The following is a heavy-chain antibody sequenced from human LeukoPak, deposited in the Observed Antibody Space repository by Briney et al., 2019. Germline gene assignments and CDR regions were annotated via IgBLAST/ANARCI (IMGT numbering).Heavy chain of an antibody. CDR3: ARVGPRYCSSTSCFNWFDP. CDR2: IYTSGST. D-gene: IGHD2-2*01. Sequence: SQTLSLTCTVSGGSISSGSYYWSWIRQPAGKGLEWIGRIYTSGSTNYNPSLKSRVTISVDTSKNQFSLKLSSVTAADTAVYYCARVGPRYCSSTSCFNWFDPWGQGTLVTVSS. V-gene: IGHV4-61*02. J-gene: IGHJ5*02. CDR1: GGSISSGSYY.